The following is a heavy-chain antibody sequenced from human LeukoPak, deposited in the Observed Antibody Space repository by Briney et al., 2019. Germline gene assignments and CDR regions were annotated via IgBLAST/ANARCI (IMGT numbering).Heavy chain of an antibody. CDR3: ARQRYSDY. CDR2: IKEDGSEN. CDR1: GFTFSRYW. V-gene: IGHV3-7*01. J-gene: IGHJ4*02. Sequence: GESLRLSCAASGFTFSRYWKTWVRQAPGKGLEWVANIKEDGSENSYVESVKGRFTISRDNAKNSPYLQLNSLRAEDTAVYFCARQRYSDYWGQGTLVTVSS. D-gene: IGHD1-1*01.